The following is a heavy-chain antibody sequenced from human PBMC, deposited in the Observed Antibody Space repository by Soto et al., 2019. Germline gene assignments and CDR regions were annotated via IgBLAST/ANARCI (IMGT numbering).Heavy chain of an antibody. D-gene: IGHD6-6*01. CDR1: GFSLNTRGVG. CDR3: AHTYSSSPDDGFDV. V-gene: IGHV2-5*02. J-gene: IGHJ3*01. CDR2: IYWEDDK. Sequence: QITLKESGHTLVKPTQMLTLTCTFSGFSLNTRGVGVGWIRQPPGGALEWLALIYWEDDKRYSPSLRSRLTITKDTPKNQVVPTMTTMEPLDTGTYYCAHTYSSSPDDGFDVWGQGTRVTVSS.